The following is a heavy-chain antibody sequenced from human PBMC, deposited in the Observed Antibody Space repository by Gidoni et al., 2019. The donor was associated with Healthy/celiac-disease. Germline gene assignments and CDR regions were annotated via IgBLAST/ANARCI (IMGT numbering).Heavy chain of an antibody. J-gene: IGHJ6*03. CDR3: ARDGVYSSSSFYYYYYMDV. CDR1: GYTFTGYY. CDR2: INPNSGGT. D-gene: IGHD6-6*01. Sequence: QVQLVQSGAEVKKPGASVKVSCKASGYTFTGYYMHWVRQAPGQGLEWMGWINPNSGGTNYAQKFQGWVTMTRDTSISTAYMELSRLRSDDTAVYYCARDGVYSSSSFYYYYYMDVWGKGTTVTVSS. V-gene: IGHV1-2*04.